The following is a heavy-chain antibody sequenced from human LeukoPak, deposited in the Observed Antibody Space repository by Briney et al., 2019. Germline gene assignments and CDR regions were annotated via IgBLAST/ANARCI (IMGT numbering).Heavy chain of an antibody. Sequence: GASVNVSCKASGYTFTSYAMNWVRQAPGQGLEWMGWINTNTGNPTYAQGFTGRFVFSLDTSVSTAYLQISSLKAEDTAVYYCARDRSLETYYDFWSGYYTGGYYGMDVWGQGTTVTVSS. CDR1: GYTFTSYA. CDR2: INTNTGNP. CDR3: ARDRSLETYYDFWSGYYTGGYYGMDV. D-gene: IGHD3-3*01. V-gene: IGHV7-4-1*02. J-gene: IGHJ6*02.